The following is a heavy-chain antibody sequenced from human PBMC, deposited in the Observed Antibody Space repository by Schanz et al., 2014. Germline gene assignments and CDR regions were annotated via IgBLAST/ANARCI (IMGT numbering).Heavy chain of an antibody. CDR1: GYTFSDYG. CDR3: ARDGVDAAAGGNY. V-gene: IGHV1-18*01. Sequence: QVQLVQSGAEMKKPGASVKVSCKTSGYTFSDYGITWVRQAPGQGLEWMGWISAYNGHTNYAQKFQGRVTMTRDTSTSTVYMELSSLRSEDTAVYYCARDGVDAAAGGNYWGQGTLVTVSS. D-gene: IGHD6-13*01. J-gene: IGHJ4*02. CDR2: ISAYNGHT.